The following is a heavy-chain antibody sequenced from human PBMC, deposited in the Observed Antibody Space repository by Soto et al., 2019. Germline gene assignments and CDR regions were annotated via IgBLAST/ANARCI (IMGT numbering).Heavy chain of an antibody. CDR3: ARAERYSGSPFDY. V-gene: IGHV3-21*01. Sequence: GGSLRLSCAASGFTFSSYSMNWVRQAPGKGLEWVSSISSSSSYIYYADSVKGRFTISRDNAKNSLYLQVNSLRAEDTAVYYCARAERYSGSPFDYWGQGTLVTVSS. D-gene: IGHD1-26*01. CDR2: ISSSSSYI. CDR1: GFTFSSYS. J-gene: IGHJ4*02.